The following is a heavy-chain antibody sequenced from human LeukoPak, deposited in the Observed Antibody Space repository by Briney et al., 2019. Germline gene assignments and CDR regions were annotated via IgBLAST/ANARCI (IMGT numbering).Heavy chain of an antibody. CDR3: ARDRVGYCSSTSCSRRGYYYYYMDV. V-gene: IGHV6-1*01. CDR1: GDSVSSNSAA. J-gene: IGHJ6*03. D-gene: IGHD2-2*01. Sequence: SQTLSLTCAISGDSVSSNSAAWNWIRQSPSRGLEWLGRTYYRSKWYNDYAVSVESRITINPDTSKNQFSLQLNSVTPEDTAVYYCARDRVGYCSSTSCSRRGYYYYYMDVWGIGTAVTVSS. CDR2: TYYRSKWYN.